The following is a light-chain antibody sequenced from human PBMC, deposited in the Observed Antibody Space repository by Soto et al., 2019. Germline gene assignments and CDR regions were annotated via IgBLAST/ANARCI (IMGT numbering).Light chain of an antibody. CDR1: ISNIGAGYD. J-gene: IGLJ1*01. V-gene: IGLV1-40*01. CDR2: ANT. CDR3: QSYDSSLSGSIV. Sequence: QSVLTQPPSVSGAPGQGVTIPCTGSISNIGAGYDVHWYQQLPGTAPKLLIYANTNRPSGVPDRFSGSKSGTSASLAITGLQAEDEADYHCQSYDSSLSGSIVFGTGTKVTV.